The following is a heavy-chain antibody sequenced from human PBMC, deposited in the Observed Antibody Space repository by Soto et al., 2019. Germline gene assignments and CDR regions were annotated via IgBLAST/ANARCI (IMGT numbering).Heavy chain of an antibody. J-gene: IGHJ4*02. Sequence: ASVKVSCKAFGYXFSNYGTTWVRQAPGQGLEWMGWISTYNGNASYAQKLQDRVTMTTDTFTNTAYMELRSLRSDDTAVYYCARDLRTSVSHGNFDYWGQGALVTVSS. D-gene: IGHD4-4*01. CDR2: ISTYNGNA. CDR1: GYXFSNYG. V-gene: IGHV1-18*01. CDR3: ARDLRTSVSHGNFDY.